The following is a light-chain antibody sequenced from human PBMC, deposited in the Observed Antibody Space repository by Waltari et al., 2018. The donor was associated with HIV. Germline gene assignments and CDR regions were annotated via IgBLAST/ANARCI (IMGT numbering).Light chain of an antibody. CDR3: QQLHTYPFT. CDR1: QAITSY. Sequence: DIQLTPSPSFMSASVGDRVTITCRASQAITSYLAWYQQKLGKAPKPLIYSASTLERGVPSRFSGGGSETEFSLTISSLQPEDSATYSCQQLHTYPFTFGQGTKLEIK. CDR2: SAS. J-gene: IGKJ2*01. V-gene: IGKV1-9*01.